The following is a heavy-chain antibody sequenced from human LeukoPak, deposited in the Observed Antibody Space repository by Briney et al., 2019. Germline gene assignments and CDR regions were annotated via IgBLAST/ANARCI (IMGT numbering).Heavy chain of an antibody. V-gene: IGHV1-2*02. D-gene: IGHD2-2*01. Sequence: ASVKVSCKASGYTFTGYYMHWVRQAPGQGLEWMGWINPNSGGTNYAQKFQGRVTTTRDTSISTAYMELSRLRSDDTAVYYCARDFCSSTSCYPGGIQHWGQGTLVTVSS. J-gene: IGHJ1*01. CDR1: GYTFTGYY. CDR3: ARDFCSSTSCYPGGIQH. CDR2: INPNSGGT.